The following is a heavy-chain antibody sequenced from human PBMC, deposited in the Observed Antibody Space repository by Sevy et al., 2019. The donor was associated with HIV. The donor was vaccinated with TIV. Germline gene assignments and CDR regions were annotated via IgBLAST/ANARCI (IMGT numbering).Heavy chain of an antibody. CDR3: ARDGPSDYYDSSGYYPTRGPLGY. D-gene: IGHD3-22*01. CDR2: IWYDGSNK. CDR1: GFTFSSYG. J-gene: IGHJ4*02. V-gene: IGHV3-33*01. Sequence: GGSLRLSCAASGFTFSSYGMHWVRQAPGKGLEWVAVIWYDGSNKYYADSVKGRFTISRDNSKNSLYLQMNSLRAEDTAVYYCARDGPSDYYDSSGYYPTRGPLGYWGQGTLVTVSS.